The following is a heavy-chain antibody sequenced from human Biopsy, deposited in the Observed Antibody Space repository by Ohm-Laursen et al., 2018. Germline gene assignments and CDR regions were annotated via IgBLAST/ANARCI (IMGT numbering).Heavy chain of an antibody. D-gene: IGHD4-17*01. CDR2: ISWNSDDI. J-gene: IGHJ6*02. V-gene: IGHV3-9*01. CDR1: GFTFDDYA. Sequence: SLRLSCTASGFTFDDYAMHWVRQVPGKGLEWVSGISWNSDDIGYADSVEGRSTISRDNARNALHLQMNSLRTEDTALYYCAKDLGLNYSDRFLFYYGMDVWGRGTTVTVSS. CDR3: AKDLGLNYSDRFLFYYGMDV.